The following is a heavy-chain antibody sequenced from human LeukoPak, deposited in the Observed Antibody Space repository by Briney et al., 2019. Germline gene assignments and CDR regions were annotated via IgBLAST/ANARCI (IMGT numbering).Heavy chain of an antibody. D-gene: IGHD6-13*01. CDR1: GGSFSGYY. Sequence: SETLSLTCAVYGGSFSGYYWSWIRQPPGKGLEWIGEINHSGSTNYNPSLKSRVTISVDTSKNQFSLKLSSVTAADTAVYYCARGRYSSSSAGLKYFDYWGQGTLVTASS. V-gene: IGHV4-34*01. CDR3: ARGRYSSSSAGLKYFDY. CDR2: INHSGST. J-gene: IGHJ4*02.